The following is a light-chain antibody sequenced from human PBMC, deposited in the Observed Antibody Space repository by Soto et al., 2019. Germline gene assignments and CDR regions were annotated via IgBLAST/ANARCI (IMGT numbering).Light chain of an antibody. Sequence: QSVLIQPPSVSGSPGQSVTISCTGTSSDVGSYDYVSWYQQHPGTVPKPMIYNVNTRPSGVPDRFSGSKSGNTASMTISGLQAEDEADYYCASYTSSSTSVIFGRGTKLTVL. CDR1: SSDVGSYDY. CDR3: ASYTSSSTSVI. V-gene: IGLV2-18*02. J-gene: IGLJ2*01. CDR2: NVN.